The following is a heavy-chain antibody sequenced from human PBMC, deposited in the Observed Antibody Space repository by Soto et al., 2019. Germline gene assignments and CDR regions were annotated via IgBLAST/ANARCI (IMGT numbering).Heavy chain of an antibody. CDR2: IYSGGST. J-gene: IGHJ6*03. CDR1: GFTVSSNY. V-gene: IGHV3-66*01. Sequence: GGSLRLSCAASGFTVSSNYMSWVRQAPGKGLEWVSVIYSGGSTYYADSVKGRFTISRDNSKNTLYLQMNSLRAEDTAVYYCARDVPTEIGYYYYYYMDVWGKGTTVTVSS. CDR3: ARDVPTEIGYYYYYYMDV.